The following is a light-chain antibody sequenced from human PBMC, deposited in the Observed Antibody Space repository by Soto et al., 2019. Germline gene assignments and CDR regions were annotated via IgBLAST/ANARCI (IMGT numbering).Light chain of an antibody. Sequence: EIVMTQSPATRSLPPEQRATPSCRTSQSVTSKLPWNQQRPGQAPRLLIYSASTRATGIPARFSGSGFGTEFTLTISSLQSEDFAVYYCHQYNHWLTWTFGQGTKVEIK. J-gene: IGKJ1*01. CDR2: SAS. CDR1: QSVTSK. CDR3: HQYNHWLTWT. V-gene: IGKV3-15*01.